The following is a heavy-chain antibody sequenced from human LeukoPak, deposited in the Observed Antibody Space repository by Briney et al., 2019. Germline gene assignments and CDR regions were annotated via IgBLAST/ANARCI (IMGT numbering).Heavy chain of an antibody. V-gene: IGHV4-34*01. CDR2: INHSGST. CDR3: ARHGPDYYDSSGYYLDY. D-gene: IGHD3-22*01. Sequence: SETLSLTCAVYGGSFSGYYWSWIRQPPGKGLEWIGEINHSGSTNYNPSLKSRVTISVDTSKNQFSLKLSSVTAADTAVYYCARHGPDYYDSSGYYLDYWGQGTLVTVSS. J-gene: IGHJ4*02. CDR1: GGSFSGYY.